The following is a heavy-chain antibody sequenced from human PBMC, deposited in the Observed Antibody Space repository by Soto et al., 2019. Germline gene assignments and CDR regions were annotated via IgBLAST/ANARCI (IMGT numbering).Heavy chain of an antibody. CDR2: TYWDDDD. CDR1: GFSLSSRAVG. J-gene: IGHJ4*02. V-gene: IGHV2-5*02. CDR3: AHGSGWLFDY. Sequence: QITLKESGPTLVKPTQTLTLTCTFSGFSLSSRAVGVGWIRQPPRKTLEWLAFTYWDDDDHYSPSLMSRLTITKDTSKNQVVLTMTNMGPVDTATYYCAHGSGWLFDYWGQGTLVTVSS. D-gene: IGHD6-19*01.